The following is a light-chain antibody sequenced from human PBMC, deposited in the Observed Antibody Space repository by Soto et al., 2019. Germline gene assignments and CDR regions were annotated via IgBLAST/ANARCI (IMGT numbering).Light chain of an antibody. J-gene: IGLJ3*02. CDR2: STN. CDR3: ALYMGSGIWV. V-gene: IGLV8-61*01. CDR1: SGSVSTSYY. Sequence: QTVVTQGPSFSVSPGRTVTLTGGLSSGSVSTSYYPSWYQQTPGQAPRTLLYSTNTPSSGVPDRFSGSILGNKAALTITGAQADDEADYDCALYMGSGIWVFGGGTQRTVL.